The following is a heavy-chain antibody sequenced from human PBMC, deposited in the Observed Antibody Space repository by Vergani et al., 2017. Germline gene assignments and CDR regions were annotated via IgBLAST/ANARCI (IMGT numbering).Heavy chain of an antibody. V-gene: IGHV3-30*18. CDR2: ISYDGSNK. D-gene: IGHD4-17*01. CDR1: GFTFSSYG. Sequence: QVQLVESGGGVVQPGRSLRLSCAASGFTFSSYGMHWVRQAPGKGLEWVAVISYDGSNKYYADSVKGRFTISRDNSKNTLYLQMNSLRAEDTAVYYCAKAHGAEGAIDYWGQGTLVTVSS. CDR3: AKAHGAEGAIDY. J-gene: IGHJ4*02.